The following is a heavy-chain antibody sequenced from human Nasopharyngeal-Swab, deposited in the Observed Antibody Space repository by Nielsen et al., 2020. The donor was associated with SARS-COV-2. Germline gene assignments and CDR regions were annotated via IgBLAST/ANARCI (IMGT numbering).Heavy chain of an antibody. V-gene: IGHV3-7*01. CDR1: GFTFSSYW. CDR3: ARAGPSYYYGMDV. CDR2: IKQDGSEK. Sequence: GESLKISCAASGFTFSSYWMSRVRQAPGKGLEWVANIKQDGSEKYYVDSVKGRFTISRDNAKNSLYLQMNSLRAEDTAVYYCARAGPSYYYGMDVWGQGTTVTVSS. J-gene: IGHJ6*02.